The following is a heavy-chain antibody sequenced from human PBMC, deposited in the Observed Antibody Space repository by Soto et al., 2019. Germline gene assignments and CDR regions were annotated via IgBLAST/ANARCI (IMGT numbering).Heavy chain of an antibody. CDR1: GFTFSSYG. CDR2: IWDDGSNN. J-gene: IGHJ4*02. Sequence: QVQLVESGGGVVQPGRSLRLSCAASGFTFSSYGMHWVRQAPGKGLEWVAVIWDDGSNNYYADSVKGRVTISRDNSKDTLSLLVNSLRAEDTAVYSCARDYDGSGYPRYYFDYWGQGTLCTVAS. D-gene: IGHD3-22*01. V-gene: IGHV3-33*01. CDR3: ARDYDGSGYPRYYFDY.